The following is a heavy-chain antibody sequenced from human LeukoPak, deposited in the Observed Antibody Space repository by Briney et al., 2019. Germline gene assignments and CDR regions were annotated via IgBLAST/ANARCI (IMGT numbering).Heavy chain of an antibody. V-gene: IGHV3-66*02. Sequence: GGSLRLSCAASGFTVSSNYMSWVRQAPGKGLEWVSVIYSGGSTYYADSVKGRFTISRDNSKNTLYLQMNSLRAEDTAVYYCARDPGGYSYGYGLYYMDVWGKGTTVTVSS. CDR2: IYSGGST. D-gene: IGHD5-18*01. CDR1: GFTVSSNY. J-gene: IGHJ6*03. CDR3: ARDPGGYSYGYGLYYMDV.